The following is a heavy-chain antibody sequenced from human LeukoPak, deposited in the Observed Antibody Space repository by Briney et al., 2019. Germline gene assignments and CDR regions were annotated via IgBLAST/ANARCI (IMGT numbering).Heavy chain of an antibody. CDR2: ISGSGGRT. D-gene: IGHD5-12*01. J-gene: IGHJ4*02. Sequence: GGSLRLSCAASQFTFADSQFTFKNFAMSWVRQAPGKGLECVSAISGSGGRTYYADSVKGRFTISRDNSKNTLYLQMNSLRADDTAIYYCATSPGGYDSYPSFDYWGQGIVVTVSS. CDR1: QFTFADSQFTFKNFA. CDR3: ATSPGGYDSYPSFDY. V-gene: IGHV3-23*01.